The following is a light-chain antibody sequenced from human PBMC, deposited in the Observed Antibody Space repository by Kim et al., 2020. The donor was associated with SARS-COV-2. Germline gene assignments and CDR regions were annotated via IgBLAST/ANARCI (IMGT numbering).Light chain of an antibody. J-gene: IGKJ4*01. CDR2: GAS. Sequence: PGEAATLSCRASQSVINNYLAWYQQKPGQAPGLLIHGASGRATGIPDKFSGSGSGTDFTLTISRLEPEDFAVYFCQQYGSFPTFGGGTKVDIK. V-gene: IGKV3-20*01. CDR3: QQYGSFPT. CDR1: QSVINNY.